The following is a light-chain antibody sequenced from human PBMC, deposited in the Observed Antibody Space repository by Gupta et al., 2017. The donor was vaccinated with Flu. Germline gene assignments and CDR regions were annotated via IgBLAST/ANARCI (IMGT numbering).Light chain of an antibody. Sequence: QSAPTQPASASGSSGQPITVSCPRMSSDISGYNYVSWYQQHPGKAPKLMIYEVSNRPSGISTRFSGSKSGNTASLTISGLQAEDEADYYCRTCANTNTLDLFARGTKLTVL. V-gene: IGLV2-14*01. CDR1: SSDISGYNY. CDR3: RTCANTNTLDL. CDR2: EVS. J-gene: IGLJ2*01.